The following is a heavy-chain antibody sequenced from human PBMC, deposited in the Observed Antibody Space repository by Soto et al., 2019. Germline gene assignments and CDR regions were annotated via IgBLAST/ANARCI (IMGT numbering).Heavy chain of an antibody. V-gene: IGHV1-69*06. CDR1: GGTFSSYA. D-gene: IGHD3-3*01. CDR2: IIPIFGTA. J-gene: IGHJ4*02. CDR3: SRAARVLRFLEGYFDY. Sequence: QVQLVQSGAEVKKPGSSVKVSCKASGGTFSSYAISWVRQAPGQGLEWMGGIIPIFGTANYAQKFQGRVTITADKSTSTAYMELSSLRSEDTAVYYCSRAARVLRFLEGYFDYWGQGTLVTVSS.